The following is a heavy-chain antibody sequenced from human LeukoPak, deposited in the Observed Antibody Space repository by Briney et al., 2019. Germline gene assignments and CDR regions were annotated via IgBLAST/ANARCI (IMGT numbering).Heavy chain of an antibody. CDR1: GGTFSSYA. CDR3: ARGNGYNNGNFDY. Sequence: SVKVSCKASGGTFSSYAISWVRQAPGQGLEWMGRIIPILGIANYAQKFQGRVTITADKSTSTAYMELSSLRSEDTAVYYCARGNGYNNGNFDYWGQGTRVTVSS. J-gene: IGHJ4*02. CDR2: IIPILGIA. D-gene: IGHD5-24*01. V-gene: IGHV1-69*04.